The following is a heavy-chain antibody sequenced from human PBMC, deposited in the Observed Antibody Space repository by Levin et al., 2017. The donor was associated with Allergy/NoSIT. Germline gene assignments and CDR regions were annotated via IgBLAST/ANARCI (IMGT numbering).Heavy chain of an antibody. V-gene: IGHV3-74*01. Sequence: GGSLRLSCAASGFTFSSYWMHWVRQAPGKGLVWVSRINSDGSSTSYADSVKGRFTISRDNAKNTLYLQMNSLRAEDTAVYYCARGRPPYYYDSSGLDYWGQGTLVTVSS. D-gene: IGHD3-22*01. J-gene: IGHJ4*02. CDR2: INSDGSST. CDR1: GFTFSSYW. CDR3: ARGRPPYYYDSSGLDY.